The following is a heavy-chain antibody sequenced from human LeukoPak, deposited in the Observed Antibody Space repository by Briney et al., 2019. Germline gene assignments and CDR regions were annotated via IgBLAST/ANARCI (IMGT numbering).Heavy chain of an antibody. CDR2: INHSGST. D-gene: IGHD2-15*01. J-gene: IGHJ4*02. CDR1: GGSFSGYY. V-gene: IGHV4-34*01. Sequence: PSETLPLTCAVYGGSFSGYYWSWIRQPPGKGLEWIGEINHSGSTNYNPSLKSRVTISVDTSKNQFSLKLSSVTAADTAVYYCARLLVVVAATKGEYFDYWGQGTLVTVSS. CDR3: ARLLVVVAATKGEYFDY.